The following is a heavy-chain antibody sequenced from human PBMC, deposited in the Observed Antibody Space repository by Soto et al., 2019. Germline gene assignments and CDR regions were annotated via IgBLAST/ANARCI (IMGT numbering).Heavy chain of an antibody. V-gene: IGHV1-46*01. CDR1: GYTFTSYY. Sequence: SVKVSCNASGYTFTSYYMHWVRQAPGQGLEWMGIINPSGGSTSYAQKFQGRVTMTRDTSTSTVYMELSSLRSEDTAVYYCARDLKHSSGYYYPDAFDIWRQGTMVTVSS. CDR3: ARDLKHSSGYYYPDAFDI. CDR2: INPSGGST. J-gene: IGHJ3*02. D-gene: IGHD3-22*01.